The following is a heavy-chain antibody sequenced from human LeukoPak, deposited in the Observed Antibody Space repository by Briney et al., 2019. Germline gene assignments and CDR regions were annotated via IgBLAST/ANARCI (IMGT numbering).Heavy chain of an antibody. CDR2: IYPGDSDT. V-gene: IGHV5-51*01. CDR3: ARSGRTDTAMAHNWFDP. J-gene: IGHJ5*02. D-gene: IGHD5-18*01. Sequence: GEALMISCKCSGYSFTSYWIGWVRQMPGKGLEWMGIIYPGDSDTRYSPSFQGQVTISADKSISTAYLQWSSLKASDTAMYYCARSGRTDTAMAHNWFDPWGQGTLVTVSS. CDR1: GYSFTSYW.